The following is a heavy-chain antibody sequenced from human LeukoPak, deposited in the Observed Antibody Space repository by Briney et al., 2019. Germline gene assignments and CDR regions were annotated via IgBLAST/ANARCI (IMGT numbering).Heavy chain of an antibody. CDR1: GGSFSGYY. CDR2: INHSGST. J-gene: IGHJ4*02. CDR3: ARGGGDDFWSGYPTYYFDY. D-gene: IGHD3-3*01. V-gene: IGHV4-34*01. Sequence: PSETLSLTCAVYGGSFSGYYWSWIRQPPGKGLEWIGEINHSGSTNCNPSLKSRVTISVDTSKNQFSLKLSSVTAADTAVYYCARGGGDDFWSGYPTYYFDYWGQGTLVTVSS.